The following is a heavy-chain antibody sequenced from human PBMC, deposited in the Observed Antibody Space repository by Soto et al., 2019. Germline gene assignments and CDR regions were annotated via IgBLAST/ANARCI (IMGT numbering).Heavy chain of an antibody. J-gene: IGHJ6*03. CDR3: ARVVRYYYYMDV. D-gene: IGHD3-10*01. CDR1: GFTFSSYD. V-gene: IGHV3-13*01. Sequence: WGSLRLSCAASGFTFSSYDMHWVRQATGKGLEWVSAIGTAGDTYYPGSVKGRFTISRENAKNSLYLQMNSLRAGDTAVYYCARVVRYYYYMDVWGKGTTVPVSS. CDR2: IGTAGDT.